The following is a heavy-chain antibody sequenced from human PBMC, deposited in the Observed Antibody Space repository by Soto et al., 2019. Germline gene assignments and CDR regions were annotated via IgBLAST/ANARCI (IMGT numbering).Heavy chain of an antibody. J-gene: IGHJ6*02. CDR2: ISSSSSYI. Sequence: EVQLVESGGGLVKPGGSLRLSCAASGFTFSSYSMNWVRQAPGKGLEWVSSISSSSSYIYYADSVKGRFTISRDNAKNSLYLQMNSLRAEDTAVYYCARETGYSSGWYDANYYYGMDVWGQGTTVTVSS. CDR1: GFTFSSYS. D-gene: IGHD6-19*01. CDR3: ARETGYSSGWYDANYYYGMDV. V-gene: IGHV3-21*01.